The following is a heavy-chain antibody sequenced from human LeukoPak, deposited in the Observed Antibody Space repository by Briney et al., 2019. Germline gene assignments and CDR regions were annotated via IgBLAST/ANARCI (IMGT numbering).Heavy chain of an antibody. J-gene: IGHJ3*01. CDR3: TEGERSQALDGYDV. D-gene: IGHD5-24*01. V-gene: IGHV3-15*01. CDR1: GFTFSNSW. Sequence: PGGSLRLSCAASGFTFSNSWMSWVRQAPGKGLEWVGRIKKEADGETNDYIAPVKGRSTISGNDSENLLYLQMTSLKTEDTAMYYCTEGERSQALDGYDVWGQGTLVTVSS. CDR2: IKKEADGETN.